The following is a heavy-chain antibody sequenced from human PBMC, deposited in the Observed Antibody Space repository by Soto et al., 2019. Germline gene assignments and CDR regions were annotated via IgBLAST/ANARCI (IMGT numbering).Heavy chain of an antibody. V-gene: IGHV3-30-3*01. Sequence: QVQLVESGGGVVQPGRSLRLSCAASGFTFSSYAMHWVRQAPGKGLEWVAVISYDGSNKYYADSVKGRFTISRDNSKNTLYLQMNSLRAEDTAVYYCARDVSLYGDYGFIPAYWGQGTLVTVSS. J-gene: IGHJ4*02. CDR3: ARDVSLYGDYGFIPAY. CDR2: ISYDGSNK. CDR1: GFTFSSYA. D-gene: IGHD4-17*01.